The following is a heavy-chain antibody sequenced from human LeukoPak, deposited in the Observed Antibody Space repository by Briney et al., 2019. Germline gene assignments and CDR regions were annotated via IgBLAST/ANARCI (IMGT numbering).Heavy chain of an antibody. Sequence: PSETLSLTCTVSGGSIISSDYHWGWVRQPPGKGLEWIGTISYSGNTDYDPSLRSRVTISVDTSNNQFSLRLGSVTAADTAVYYCARRKYYTIENWGQGTLVTVSS. CDR3: ARRKYYTIEN. CDR1: GGSIISSDYH. J-gene: IGHJ4*02. D-gene: IGHD3-10*01. V-gene: IGHV4-39*01. CDR2: ISYSGNT.